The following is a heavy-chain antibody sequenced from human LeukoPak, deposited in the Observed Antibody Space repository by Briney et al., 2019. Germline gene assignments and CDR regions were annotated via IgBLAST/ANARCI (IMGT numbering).Heavy chain of an antibody. D-gene: IGHD6-13*01. V-gene: IGHV3-23*01. J-gene: IGHJ4*02. CDR2: ISANSGAT. CDR3: AKSFGPVIAAAGTGVD. CDR1: GFTFSSYP. Sequence: GGSLRLSCAASGFTFSSYPMSWVRQAPGRGLEWVSVISANSGATYYADSVKGRFTISRDNSKNTLYLQMNSLRAEDTAVYYCAKSFGPVIAAAGTGVDWGQGTLVTVSS.